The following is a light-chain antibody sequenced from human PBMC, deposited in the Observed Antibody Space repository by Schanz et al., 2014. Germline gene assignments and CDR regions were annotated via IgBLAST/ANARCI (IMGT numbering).Light chain of an antibody. CDR1: SSDVGGHNH. CDR3: SSYTSSSTLV. CDR2: EVN. J-gene: IGLJ2*01. Sequence: QSALTQPPSASGSPGQSVAISCTGTSSDVGGHNHVSWYQQHPGKAPKLLIYEVNKRPSGVPDRFSGSKSGNTASLTVSGLQAEDEADYYCSSYTSSSTLVFGGGTKLTVL. V-gene: IGLV2-8*01.